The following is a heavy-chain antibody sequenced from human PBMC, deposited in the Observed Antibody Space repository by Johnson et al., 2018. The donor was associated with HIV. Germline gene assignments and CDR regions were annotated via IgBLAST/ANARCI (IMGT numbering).Heavy chain of an antibody. CDR1: GFTFDDYG. CDR2: MNWNGGST. D-gene: IGHD4-17*01. Sequence: VQLVESGGGVVRPGGSLRLSCAASGFTFDDYGMSWVRQAPGKGLEWVSGMNWNGGSTGYADSVKGRFTLSRDNAKNSLYLQMNRLGAEDTALYYCARVGGINDYGDPGDAFDIWGQGTMVTVSS. V-gene: IGHV3-20*04. CDR3: ARVGGINDYGDPGDAFDI. J-gene: IGHJ3*02.